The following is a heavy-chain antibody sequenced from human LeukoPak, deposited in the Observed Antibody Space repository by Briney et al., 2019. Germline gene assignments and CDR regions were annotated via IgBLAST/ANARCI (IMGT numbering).Heavy chain of an antibody. D-gene: IGHD4-17*01. CDR2: INPNSGGT. CDR3: ARDLLYYGDYSWFAS. Sequence: ASVKVSCKASGYTFTGDYMHWVRQAPGQGLEWMGWINPNSGGTNYAQKFQGRVTMTRDTSISTAYMELSRLRSDDTAVYYCARDLLYYGDYSWFASWGQGTLVTVSS. J-gene: IGHJ5*01. V-gene: IGHV1-2*02. CDR1: GYTFTGDY.